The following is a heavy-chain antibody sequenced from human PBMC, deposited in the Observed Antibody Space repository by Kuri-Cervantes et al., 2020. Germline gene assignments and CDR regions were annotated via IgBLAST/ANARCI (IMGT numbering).Heavy chain of an antibody. Sequence: ASVKVSCKASGYTFTDYYMHWVRLAPGQGLEWMGWINPNSGGADYAQKFQGRVTMTRDTSISTVYMELSRLRSDDTAVYYCARGPDFWSGYYSTYYGMDVWGQGTTVTVSS. CDR1: GYTFTDYY. CDR2: INPNSGGA. D-gene: IGHD3-3*01. J-gene: IGHJ6*02. V-gene: IGHV1-2*02. CDR3: ARGPDFWSGYYSTYYGMDV.